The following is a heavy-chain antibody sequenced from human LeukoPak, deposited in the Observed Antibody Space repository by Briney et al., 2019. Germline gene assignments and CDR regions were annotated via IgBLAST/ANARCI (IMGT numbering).Heavy chain of an antibody. J-gene: IGHJ6*02. V-gene: IGHV4-59*01. D-gene: IGHD4-17*01. CDR3: AFGDYYYYYGMDV. CDR2: IYYSGST. CDR1: GGSISSYY. Sequence: PSETLSLTCTVSGGSISSYYWSWIRQPPGKGLEWIGYIYYSGSTNYNPSLKSRVTISVDTSKKQFSLELSSVTAADTAVYYCAFGDYYYYYGMDVWGQGTTVTVSS.